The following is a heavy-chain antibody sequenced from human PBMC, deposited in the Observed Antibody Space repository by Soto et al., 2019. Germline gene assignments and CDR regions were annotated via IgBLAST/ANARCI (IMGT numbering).Heavy chain of an antibody. CDR3: ARAHPSNDCYGSGTDAFDL. V-gene: IGHV3-21*01. Sequence: EVQLVESGGGLVKPGGSLRLSCAASGFTFRNSSMNWVRQAPGKGLEWVSYISSSGNYIYYADSVKGRFTISRDSARNSLYLQMNSLRAEDTAVYFCARAHPSNDCYGSGTDAFDLWDQGTMVTVSS. CDR1: GFTFRNSS. CDR2: ISSSGNYI. J-gene: IGHJ3*01. D-gene: IGHD3-10*01.